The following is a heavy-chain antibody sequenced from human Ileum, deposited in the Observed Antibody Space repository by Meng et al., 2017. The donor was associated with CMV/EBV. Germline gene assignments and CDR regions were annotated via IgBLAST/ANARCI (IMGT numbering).Heavy chain of an antibody. J-gene: IGHJ4*02. CDR2: INPNTGGT. CDR3: ACLSGSYSLG. CDR1: GYTFTGYY. Sequence: QVPGVKAGAEGKKPGASVKVSCKTSGYTFTGYYIHWVRQAPGQGLEWMGWINPNTGGTNYAQNFQGRVTMTRDTSISTTYMEVNSLRSDDTAVFYCACLSGSYSLGWGQGTLVTVSS. D-gene: IGHD3-10*01. V-gene: IGHV1-2*02.